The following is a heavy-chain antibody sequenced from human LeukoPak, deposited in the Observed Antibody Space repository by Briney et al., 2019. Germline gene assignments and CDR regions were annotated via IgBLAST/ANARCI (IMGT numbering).Heavy chain of an antibody. V-gene: IGHV3-30*02. CDR3: ARDVVPAATYYMDV. CDR1: GFTFSSYG. CDR2: IRYDGSNK. J-gene: IGHJ6*03. Sequence: TGGSLRLSCAAPGFTFSSYGMHWVRQAQGRGLEGGAFIRYDGSNKYYADSVKGRFTISRDNSKNTLYLQMNSLRAEDTAVYYCARDVVPAATYYMDVWGKGTTVTVSS. D-gene: IGHD2-2*01.